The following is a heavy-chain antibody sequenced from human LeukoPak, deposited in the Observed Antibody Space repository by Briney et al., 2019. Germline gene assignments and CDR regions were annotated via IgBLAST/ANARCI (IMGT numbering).Heavy chain of an antibody. CDR3: ARDLSEDYYDSSGYYYGY. CDR1: GYTFTSYG. D-gene: IGHD3-22*01. CDR2: ISAYNGNT. Sequence: GASVKVSCKASGYTFTSYGISWVRQAPGQGLEWMGWISAYNGNTNYAQKLQGRVTMTTDTSTSTAYMELRSLRSDDTAVYYCARDLSEDYYDSSGYYYGYWGQGTLVTVSS. J-gene: IGHJ4*02. V-gene: IGHV1-18*01.